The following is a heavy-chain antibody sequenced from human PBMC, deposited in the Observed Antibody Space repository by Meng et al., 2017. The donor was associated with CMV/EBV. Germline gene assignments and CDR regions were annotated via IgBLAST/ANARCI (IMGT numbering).Heavy chain of an antibody. V-gene: IGHV3-49*04. Sequence: GESLKISCTASGFTFGDYAMSWVRQAPGKGLEWVGFIRSKAYGGTTEYAASVKGRFTISRDDSKSIDYLQMNSLKTEDTAVYYCTRDFEVGATEDYWGQGTPVTVSS. CDR2: IRSKAYGGTT. CDR3: TRDFEVGATEDY. D-gene: IGHD1-26*01. CDR1: GFTFGDYA. J-gene: IGHJ4*02.